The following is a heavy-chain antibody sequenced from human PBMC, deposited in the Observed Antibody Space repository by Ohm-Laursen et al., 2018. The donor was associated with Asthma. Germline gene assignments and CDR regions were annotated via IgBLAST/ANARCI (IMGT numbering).Heavy chain of an antibody. V-gene: IGHV3-7*03. CDR1: GVAFTDSW. J-gene: IGHJ4*02. D-gene: IGHD3-16*01. CDR2: INPLGYEK. Sequence: SLRLSCAAAGVAFTDSWMSWVRQLPGGSLEWVAKINPLGYEKYYMDSVRGRFTVSRDNAKNSLYLEMNSLRAEDTAVYYCATNLPYEAENYWGQGTLVTVSS. CDR3: ATNLPYEAENY.